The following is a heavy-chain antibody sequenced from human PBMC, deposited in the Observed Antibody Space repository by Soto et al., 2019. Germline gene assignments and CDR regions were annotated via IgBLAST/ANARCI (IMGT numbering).Heavy chain of an antibody. V-gene: IGHV3-23*01. CDR2: ISGSGENT. Sequence: EVQLLESGGGLVQPGGSLRLSCAASGFTFSSYAMGWVRQAPGKGLEWVAAISGSGENTYHPDSVKGRFTISRDNPKNTLGPQMNSLRAEAKAVYYCAKDLGLGGGSCYGDWGQGTLVTVSS. CDR3: AKDLGLGGGSCYGD. J-gene: IGHJ4*02. CDR1: GFTFSSYA. D-gene: IGHD2-15*01.